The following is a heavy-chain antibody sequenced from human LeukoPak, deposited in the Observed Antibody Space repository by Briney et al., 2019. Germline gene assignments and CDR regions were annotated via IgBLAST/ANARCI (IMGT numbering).Heavy chain of an antibody. D-gene: IGHD2-2*01. Sequence: SETLSLTCAVYGGSFSGYYWSWIRQPPGKGLEWIGEVNHSGSTNYNPSLKSRVTISVDTSKNQFSLKLSSVTAADTAVYYCARARKAIVVVPAALDYWGQGTLVTVSS. CDR2: VNHSGST. CDR1: GGSFSGYY. J-gene: IGHJ4*02. V-gene: IGHV4-34*01. CDR3: ARARKAIVVVPAALDY.